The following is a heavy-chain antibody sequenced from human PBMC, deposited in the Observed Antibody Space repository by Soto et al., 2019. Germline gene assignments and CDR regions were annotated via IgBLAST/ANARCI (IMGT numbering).Heavy chain of an antibody. CDR3: ARGKCRSGSYYDY. CDR1: GYTFTGYY. CDR2: INPNSGGT. Sequence: ASVQVSCKASGYTFTGYYMHWVRQAPGQGLEWMGWINPNSGGTNYAQNFQGRVTMTRDTSISTAYMELSRLRSDDTDVYYCARGKCRSGSYYDYWGQGTLVTVSS. V-gene: IGHV1-2*02. J-gene: IGHJ4*02. D-gene: IGHD1-26*01.